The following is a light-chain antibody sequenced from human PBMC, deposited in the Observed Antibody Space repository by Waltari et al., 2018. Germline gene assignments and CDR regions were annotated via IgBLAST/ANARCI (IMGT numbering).Light chain of an antibody. CDR2: SNN. Sequence: QSVLTQPPSASGPPGQRVTISCSGSSSNIGSNTVNWYQQLPGTAPKLLIHSNNQRPSGVPDRFSGSKSGTSASLAISGLQSEDEADYYCAAWDDSLNGYVFGTGNKVTVL. CDR3: AAWDDSLNGYV. V-gene: IGLV1-44*01. J-gene: IGLJ1*01. CDR1: SSNIGSNT.